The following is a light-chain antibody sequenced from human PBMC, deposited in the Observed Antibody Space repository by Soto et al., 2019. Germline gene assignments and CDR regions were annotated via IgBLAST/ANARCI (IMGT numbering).Light chain of an antibody. Sequence: QSVLTQPASVSGSPGQSISISCTGTNSDIGNHNLVSWYQLHAGKAPKLMIYDVTKRPSGVSNRFSGSKSGNTASLTISGLQAEDVADYYCCSYAGSSTLYVFGTGTKLTVL. CDR2: DVT. J-gene: IGLJ1*01. V-gene: IGLV2-23*02. CDR1: NSDIGNHNL. CDR3: CSYAGSSTLYV.